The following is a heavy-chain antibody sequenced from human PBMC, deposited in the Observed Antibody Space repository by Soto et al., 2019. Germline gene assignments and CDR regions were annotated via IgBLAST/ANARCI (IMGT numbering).Heavy chain of an antibody. CDR3: ARELRDAYTYFKGFEY. V-gene: IGHV4-61*01. CDR1: GASVGSGSYY. J-gene: IGHJ4*02. CDR2: IYYNGRT. D-gene: IGHD2-2*01. Sequence: PSETLSLTCSVSGASVGSGSYYWTWIRQPPGKGLEWIGYIYYNGRTNHSPSLKSRVTISTDTSKNQFSLKLSSVTAADTAVYYCARELRDAYTYFKGFEYWGQGTLVTVSS.